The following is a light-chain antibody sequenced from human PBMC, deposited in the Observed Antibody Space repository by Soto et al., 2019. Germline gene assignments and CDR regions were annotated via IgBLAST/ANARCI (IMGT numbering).Light chain of an antibody. CDR3: QQYGSSPVYT. CDR2: GAS. Sequence: EIVLTQSPGTLSLSPGERATLSCRASQSVSSSYLAWYQQKPGQAPRLLIYGASSRATGIPDRFSGSGSGTDFTLSISRLETEDFAVDYCQQYGSSPVYTCGQGTMLVSK. CDR1: QSVSSSY. V-gene: IGKV3-20*01. J-gene: IGKJ2*01.